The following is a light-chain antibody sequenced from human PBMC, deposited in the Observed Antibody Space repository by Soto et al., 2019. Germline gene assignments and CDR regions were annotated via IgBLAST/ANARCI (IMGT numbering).Light chain of an antibody. V-gene: IGKV3D-11*01. CDR3: KQRSNWHQIT. CDR2: DAS. J-gene: IGKJ5*01. Sequence: EIVLTQSPATLSLSPGERATLSCRASQGVSSYLAWYQQKPGQAPRLLIYDASNRATGIPARFSGSGPGTDFTLTISILEPEDFAVYYCKQRSNWHQITFGQGTRLEIK. CDR1: QGVSSY.